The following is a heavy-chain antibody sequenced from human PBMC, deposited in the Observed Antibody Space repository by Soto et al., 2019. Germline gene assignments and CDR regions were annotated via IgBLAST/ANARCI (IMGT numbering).Heavy chain of an antibody. V-gene: IGHV3-49*03. D-gene: IGHD3-22*01. CDR1: GFTFGDYA. CDR3: TRSITMIVVVITHDAFDI. Sequence: SLRLSCTASGFTFGDYAMSWFRQAPGKGLEWVGFIRSKAYGGTTEYAASVKGRFTISRDDSKSIAYLQMNSLKTEDTAVYYCTRSITMIVVVITHDAFDIWGQGTMGTVSS. CDR2: IRSKAYGGTT. J-gene: IGHJ3*02.